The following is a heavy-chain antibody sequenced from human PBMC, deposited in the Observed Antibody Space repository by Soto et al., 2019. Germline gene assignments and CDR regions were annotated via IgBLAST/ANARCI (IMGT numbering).Heavy chain of an antibody. J-gene: IGHJ6*02. CDR3: ARVVAANAPDYGMDV. CDR2: ISSSSSTI. V-gene: IGHV3-48*01. Sequence: EVQLVESGGGLVQPGGSLRLSCAASGFTFSSYSMNWVRQAPGKGLEWVSYISSSSSTIYYADSVKGRFTISRDNAKNSLYLQMNSLRAEDTAVYYCARVVAANAPDYGMDVWGQGTTVTVSS. D-gene: IGHD6-13*01. CDR1: GFTFSSYS.